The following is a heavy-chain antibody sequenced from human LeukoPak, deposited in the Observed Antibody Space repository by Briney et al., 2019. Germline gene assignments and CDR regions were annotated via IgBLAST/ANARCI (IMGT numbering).Heavy chain of an antibody. J-gene: IGHJ4*02. Sequence: GGSPRLSCAASGFTFSSYAMSWVRQAPGKGLEWVSAISGSGGSTYYADSVKGRFTISRDNSKNTLYLQMNSLRAEDTAVYYCAKDLAFGGVSIFGYWGQGTLVTVSS. CDR1: GFTFSSYA. D-gene: IGHD3-16*01. V-gene: IGHV3-23*01. CDR2: ISGSGGST. CDR3: AKDLAFGGVSIFGY.